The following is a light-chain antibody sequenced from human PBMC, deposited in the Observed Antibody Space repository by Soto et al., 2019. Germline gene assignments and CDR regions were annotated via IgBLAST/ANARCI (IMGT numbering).Light chain of an antibody. J-gene: IGKJ4*01. Sequence: EIVLTQSPGTLSLSPWKRATLSCRASQSISSSYLAWYQQKPGQAPRLLIYGASSRATGIPDRFSGSGSGTDFTLTISRLEPEDFAVYYCQQYGSSPLTFGGGTKVDIK. CDR1: QSISSSY. CDR3: QQYGSSPLT. V-gene: IGKV3-20*01. CDR2: GAS.